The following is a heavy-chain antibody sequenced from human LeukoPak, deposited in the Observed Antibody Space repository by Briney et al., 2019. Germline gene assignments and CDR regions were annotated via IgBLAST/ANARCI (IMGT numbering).Heavy chain of an antibody. Sequence: PGGSLRLSCAASGFTVSSTYMSWVRPAPGKGVEWVSVIYSGGSTYYADSVKGRFTISRDNSKNTPFLQMNSLRGEDTAVYYCVRWRYTPIGGSAFDMGGQGTMVTV. D-gene: IGHD5-18*01. CDR2: IYSGGST. CDR3: VRWRYTPIGGSAFDM. J-gene: IGHJ3*02. V-gene: IGHV3-66*01. CDR1: GFTVSSTY.